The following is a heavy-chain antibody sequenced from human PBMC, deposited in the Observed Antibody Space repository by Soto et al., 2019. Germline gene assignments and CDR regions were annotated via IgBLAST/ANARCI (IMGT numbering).Heavy chain of an antibody. D-gene: IGHD3-9*01. Sequence: EVQLVESGGGLVKPGGSLRLSCAASGFTFSNAWMNWVRQAPGKGLEWVGRIKSKTDGGTTDYAAPVKGRFTISRADSTTTLYLQMNSLKTEDTAVYYCTTDQPPTYYDILTGRVGSDYWGQGTLVTVSS. CDR3: TTDQPPTYYDILTGRVGSDY. CDR1: GFTFSNAW. V-gene: IGHV3-15*07. J-gene: IGHJ4*02. CDR2: IKSKTDGGTT.